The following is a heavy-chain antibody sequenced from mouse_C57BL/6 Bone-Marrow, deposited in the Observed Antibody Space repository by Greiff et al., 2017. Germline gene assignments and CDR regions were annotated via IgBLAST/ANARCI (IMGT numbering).Heavy chain of an antibody. V-gene: IGHV1-69*01. J-gene: IGHJ4*01. Sequence: VKLQESGAELVMPGASVKLSCKASGYTFTSYWMHWVKQRPGQGLEWIGEIDPSDSYTNYNQKFQGKSTLTVDKYSSTAYMQLSSLTSEDSAVYYCARTAYYSNYDAMDYWGQGTSVTVSS. CDR2: IDPSDSYT. D-gene: IGHD2-5*01. CDR3: ARTAYYSNYDAMDY. CDR1: GYTFTSYW.